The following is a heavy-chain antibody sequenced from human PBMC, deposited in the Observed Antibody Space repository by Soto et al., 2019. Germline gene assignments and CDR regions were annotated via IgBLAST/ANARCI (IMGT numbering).Heavy chain of an antibody. J-gene: IGHJ4*02. CDR1: GGSFSGYY. CDR2: INHSGST. CDR3: AGSGSYYYFNY. Sequence: SETLSLTCAVYGGSFSGYYWSWIRQPPGKGLEWIGEINHSGSTNYNPSLKSLVTISVDTSKNQFSLKLSSVTAADTAVYYCAGSGSYYYFNYWGQGTLVTVSS. D-gene: IGHD3-10*01. V-gene: IGHV4-34*01.